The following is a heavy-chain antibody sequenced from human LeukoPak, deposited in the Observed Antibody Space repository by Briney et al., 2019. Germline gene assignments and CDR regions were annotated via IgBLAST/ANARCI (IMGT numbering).Heavy chain of an antibody. CDR1: GLTFSDYY. Sequence: GGSLRLSCAASGLTFSDYYMSWIRQAPGKGLEWVSSISTSGKTIYYADSVKGRFTISRDNAKNSLYLQMNSLRAEDTAVYYCARIARIATRPHYYFDYWGQGTLVTVSS. D-gene: IGHD6-6*01. V-gene: IGHV3-11*01. CDR3: ARIARIATRPHYYFDY. CDR2: ISTSGKTI. J-gene: IGHJ4*02.